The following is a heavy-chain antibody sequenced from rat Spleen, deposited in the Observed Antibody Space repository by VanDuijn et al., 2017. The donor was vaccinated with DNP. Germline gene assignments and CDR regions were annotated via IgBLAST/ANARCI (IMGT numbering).Heavy chain of an antibody. J-gene: IGHJ3*01. CDR2: INNAGST. Sequence: EVQLQESGPGLVKPSQSLSLTCSVTGYSITTNPQWTWIRKFPGNELEWMGYINNAGSTNYNPSLESRFSITRDTSKNQFFLQVNSVRSEDTATYYCAIQLGVFDYWGQGTLVTVSS. V-gene: IGHV3-3*01. CDR3: AIQLGVFDY. CDR1: GYSITTNPQ. D-gene: IGHD5-1*01.